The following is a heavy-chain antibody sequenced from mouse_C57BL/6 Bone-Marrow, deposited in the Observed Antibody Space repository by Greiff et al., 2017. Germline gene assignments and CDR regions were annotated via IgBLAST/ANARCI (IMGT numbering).Heavy chain of an antibody. Sequence: EVKLVESGGGLVQPKGSLKLSCAASGFSFNTYAMNWVRQAPGKGLEWVARIRSKSNNYATYYADSVKDRFTISRDDSESMLYLQMNNLKTEDTAMDYCVRLGYGRGDYWGQGTSVTVSS. V-gene: IGHV10-1*01. CDR1: GFSFNTYA. CDR2: IRSKSNNYAT. D-gene: IGHD1-1*01. CDR3: VRLGYGRGDY. J-gene: IGHJ4*01.